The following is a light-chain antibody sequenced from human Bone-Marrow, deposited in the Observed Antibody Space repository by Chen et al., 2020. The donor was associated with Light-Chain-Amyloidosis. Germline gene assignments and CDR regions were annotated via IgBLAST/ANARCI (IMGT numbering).Light chain of an antibody. V-gene: IGLV3-25*03. CDR3: QSADSSGTYEVI. CDR1: DLPTKY. CDR2: SDT. J-gene: IGLJ2*01. Sequence: SYELTQPPSVSVSPGQTARITCSGDDLPTKYAYCYQQKPGQAPVLVIHSDTERPSGISERFSGSSSGTTATLTISGVQAEDEADYHCQSADSSGTYEVIFGGRTKLTVL.